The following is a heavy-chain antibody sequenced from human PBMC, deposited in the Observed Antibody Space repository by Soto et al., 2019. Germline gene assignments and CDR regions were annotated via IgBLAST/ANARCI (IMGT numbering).Heavy chain of an antibody. J-gene: IGHJ6*02. CDR1: GYTFTSYD. V-gene: IGHV1-8*01. CDR3: ARGPYGSGTNWGTYYYYGMDV. D-gene: IGHD3-10*01. CDR2: MNPNSGNT. Sequence: GASVKVSCKASGYTFTSYDINWVRQATGQGLEWMGWMNPNSGNTGYAQKFQGRVTMTRNTSISTAYMELSSLRSEDTAVYYCARGPYGSGTNWGTYYYYGMDVWGQGTTVTVSS.